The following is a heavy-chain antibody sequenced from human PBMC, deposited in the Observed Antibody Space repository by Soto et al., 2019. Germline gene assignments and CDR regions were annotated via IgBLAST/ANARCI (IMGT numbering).Heavy chain of an antibody. D-gene: IGHD2-21*02. CDR3: AKFYGGNSAHTYTIDP. V-gene: IGHV3-23*01. CDR1: GFTFSSYA. Sequence: GGSLRLSCAASGFTFSSYAMSWVRQAPGKGLEWVSTISGSGGSTHYADSVKGRFTISRDNSKNTLYLQMNGLRAEDTAVYYCAKFYGGNSAHTYTIDPWGQGTLVTVSS. J-gene: IGHJ5*02. CDR2: ISGSGGST.